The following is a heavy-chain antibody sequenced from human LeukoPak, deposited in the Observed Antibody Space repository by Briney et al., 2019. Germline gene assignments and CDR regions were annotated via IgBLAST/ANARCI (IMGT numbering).Heavy chain of an antibody. J-gene: IGHJ6*02. CDR3: ARVNTVVRNYYGMDV. Sequence: PGGSLRLSCAASGFTFSTYAMNWVRQAPGKGLEWVSAISNSGDSTYYADSVKGRFTISRDNAKNSLYLQMNSLRAEDTAVYYCARVNTVVRNYYGMDVWGQGTTVTVSS. CDR1: GFTFSTYA. CDR2: ISNSGDST. V-gene: IGHV3-23*01. D-gene: IGHD4-23*01.